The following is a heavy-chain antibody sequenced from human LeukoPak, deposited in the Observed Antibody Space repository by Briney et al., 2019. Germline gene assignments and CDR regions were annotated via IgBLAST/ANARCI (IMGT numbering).Heavy chain of an antibody. CDR2: ISYDGSNK. CDR1: GFTFSSYA. Sequence: GGSLRLSCAASGFTFSSYAMHWVRQAPGKGLEWVAVISYDGSNKYYADSVKGRFTISRDNSKNTLYLQMNSLRAEDTAVYYCARDQGDSYGYNFDYWGQGTLVTVSS. V-gene: IGHV3-30-3*01. CDR3: ARDQGDSYGYNFDY. D-gene: IGHD5-18*01. J-gene: IGHJ4*02.